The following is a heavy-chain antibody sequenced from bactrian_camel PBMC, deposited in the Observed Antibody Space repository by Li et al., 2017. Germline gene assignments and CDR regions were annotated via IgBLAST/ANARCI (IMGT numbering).Heavy chain of an antibody. V-gene: IGHV3S55*01. J-gene: IGHJ6*01. CDR3: AAEFVSNGYCYDAVFGTGELDFAY. D-gene: IGHD2*01. CDR1: GDTIGRYC. CDR2: ILHDDTT. Sequence: VQLVESGGGSVEVGGSLTLSCVASGDTIGRYCLGWFRQAQGKEREAVAAILHDDTTYYGDSAKGRFTISQDNAKNSLYLQMNNLKPEDTAMYYCAAEFVSNGYCYDAVFGTGELDFAYWGQGTQVTVS.